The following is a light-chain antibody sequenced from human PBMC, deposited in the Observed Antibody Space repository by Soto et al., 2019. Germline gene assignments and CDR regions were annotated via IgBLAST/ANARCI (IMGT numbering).Light chain of an antibody. Sequence: DTQMTQSPSSLSASVGDRVTITCRASQFMSNYLSWYQQKPGKAPKLLISAASSSQSGVPSRFSGSRSGTDFTLTITTLQPEDVATCYCQQSYSVPYTFGQGTKLQIK. V-gene: IGKV1-39*01. J-gene: IGKJ2*01. CDR1: QFMSNY. CDR2: AAS. CDR3: QQSYSVPYT.